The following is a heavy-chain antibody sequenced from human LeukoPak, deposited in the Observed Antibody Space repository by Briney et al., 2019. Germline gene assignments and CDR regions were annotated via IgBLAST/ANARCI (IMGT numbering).Heavy chain of an antibody. J-gene: IGHJ1*01. CDR1: GYTFTSYG. D-gene: IGHD2-2*02. V-gene: IGHV1-2*02. CDR2: INPNSGGT. Sequence: ASVKVSCKASGYTFTSYGISWVRQAPGQGLEWMGWINPNSGGTNYAQKFQGRVTMTRDTSISTAYMELSRLRSDDTAVYYCARGAFSVVVPAAILAYFQHWGQGTLVTVSS. CDR3: ARGAFSVVVPAAILAYFQH.